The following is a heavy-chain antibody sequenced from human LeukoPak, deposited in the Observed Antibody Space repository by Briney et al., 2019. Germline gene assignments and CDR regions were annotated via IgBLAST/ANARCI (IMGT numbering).Heavy chain of an antibody. CDR1: GFTFNNYW. CDR3: ARGRKSSSWYGYYFDY. V-gene: IGHV3-7*03. Sequence: PGGSLRLSCAASGFTFNNYWMSWVRQAPGKGLEWVANVKQDGGEKYHVDSVKGRFTISRDNAKNSLYLQMNGLRAEDTAVYYCARGRKSSSWYGYYFDYWGQGTLVTVSS. CDR2: VKQDGGEK. J-gene: IGHJ4*02. D-gene: IGHD6-13*01.